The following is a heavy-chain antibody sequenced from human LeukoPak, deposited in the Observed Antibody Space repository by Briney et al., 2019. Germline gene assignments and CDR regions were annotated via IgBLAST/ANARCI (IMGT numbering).Heavy chain of an antibody. CDR2: ISSSGSII. D-gene: IGHD1-14*01. J-gene: IGHJ4*02. Sequence: PGGSLRLSCASSGFAFSDYEMNWVRQAPGKGLEWVSYISSSGSIIYYADSVKGRFTISRDNAKNSLYLQMNSLRAEDTAVYYCARGGLPKPFDYWGQGTLVTVSS. V-gene: IGHV3-48*03. CDR3: ARGGLPKPFDY. CDR1: GFAFSDYE.